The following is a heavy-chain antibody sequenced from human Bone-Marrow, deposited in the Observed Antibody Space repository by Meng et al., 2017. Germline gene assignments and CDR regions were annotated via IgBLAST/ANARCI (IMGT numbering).Heavy chain of an antibody. V-gene: IGHV3-15*01. Sequence: EVERWESGGGLVKAGGSLRLSGVASGLSFTDAWMSWVRQAPGKGLEWVGRIKRNSDGGTIDYAAPVKGRFTISRDDSKNTLYLQMDSLITEDTAVYFCATGAAAADHWGQGTLVTVSS. CDR2: IKRNSDGGTI. D-gene: IGHD6-13*01. CDR3: ATGAAAADH. CDR1: GLSFTDAW. J-gene: IGHJ4*02.